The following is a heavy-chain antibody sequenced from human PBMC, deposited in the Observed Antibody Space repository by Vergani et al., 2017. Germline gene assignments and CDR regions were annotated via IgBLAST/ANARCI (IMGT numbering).Heavy chain of an antibody. V-gene: IGHV1-46*03. CDR1: GYNFSNYY. J-gene: IGHJ4*02. CDR3: ARWDYWILSGYRY. Sequence: QVQVVQSGAEVKKSGASVKVSCKTSGYNFSNYYMHWVRQAPGQGLAWMGIINPSGGHTNYAQKFQGRVTMTRDTSTSTVYMELSSLRSEYTAIYYRARWDYWILSGYRYWGQGTLVTVSA. CDR2: INPSGGHT. D-gene: IGHD3-9*01.